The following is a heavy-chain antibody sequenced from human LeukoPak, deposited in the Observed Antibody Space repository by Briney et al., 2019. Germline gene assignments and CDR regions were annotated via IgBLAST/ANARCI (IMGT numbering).Heavy chain of an antibody. CDR3: ARDVWFDP. V-gene: IGHV3-23*01. CDR2: ISGAGGGT. J-gene: IGHJ5*02. Sequence: PGGSLRLSCAVSGFTFTDYAMTWVRQAPGKGLEWVSGISGAGGGTYYADSVKGRFTISRDNSKNTLYLQMNSLRVEDTAVYYCARDVWFDPWGQGTLVTVSS. CDR1: GFTFTDYA.